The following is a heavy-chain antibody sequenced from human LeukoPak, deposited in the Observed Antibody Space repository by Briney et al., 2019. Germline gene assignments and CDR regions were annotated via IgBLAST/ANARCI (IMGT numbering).Heavy chain of an antibody. CDR3: ATVRRGLGSMADWFDP. CDR1: GYTFTSYD. CDR2: MNPNSGNT. D-gene: IGHD1-1*01. J-gene: IGHJ5*02. V-gene: IGHV1-8*01. Sequence: GASVKVSCKASGYTFTSYDINWVRQATGQGLEWMGWMNPNSGNTGYAQKFQGRVTMTRNTSISTAYMELSSLRSEDTAVYYCATVRRGLGSMADWFDPWGQGTLVTVSS.